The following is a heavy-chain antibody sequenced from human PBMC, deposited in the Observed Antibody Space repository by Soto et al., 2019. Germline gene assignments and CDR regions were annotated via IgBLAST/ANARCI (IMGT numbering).Heavy chain of an antibody. CDR3: AKARADYYDSSGYPVDY. CDR2: ISGSGGST. Sequence: EVQLLESGGGLVQPGGSLRLSCAASGFTFSSYAMSWVRQAPGKGLEWVSAISGSGGSTYYADSVKGRFTISRDNSKNTLYLQTTSLRAEDTAVHYCAKARADYYDSSGYPVDYWGQGTLVTVSS. V-gene: IGHV3-23*01. D-gene: IGHD3-22*01. J-gene: IGHJ4*02. CDR1: GFTFSSYA.